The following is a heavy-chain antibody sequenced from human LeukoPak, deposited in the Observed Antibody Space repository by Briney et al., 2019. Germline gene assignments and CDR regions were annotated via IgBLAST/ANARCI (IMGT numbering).Heavy chain of an antibody. CDR3: ARALRNRVSPNY. Sequence: ASVTVSCKASGYTFTSYDINWVRQATGQGLEWMGWMNPNSGNTGYAQKFQGRVTMTRNTSISTAYMELSSLRSEDTAVYYCARALRNRVSPNYWGQGTLVTVSS. J-gene: IGHJ4*02. V-gene: IGHV1-8*01. CDR2: MNPNSGNT. D-gene: IGHD6-13*01. CDR1: GYTFTSYD.